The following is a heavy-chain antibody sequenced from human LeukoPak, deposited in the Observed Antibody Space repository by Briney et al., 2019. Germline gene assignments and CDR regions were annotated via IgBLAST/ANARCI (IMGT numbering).Heavy chain of an antibody. CDR3: TRAIFRAPYYHYYMDV. V-gene: IGHV3-49*04. CDR1: GFNFKNYE. Sequence: GGSLRLSCTVSGFNFKNYEMKWVRQAPGKGLEWVGFIRSKAYGGTTDYAASVKGRFTISRDDSKSIAYLQMNSLKTEDTAVYYCTRAIFRAPYYHYYMDVWGKGTTVTISS. J-gene: IGHJ6*03. D-gene: IGHD2-21*01. CDR2: IRSKAYGGTT.